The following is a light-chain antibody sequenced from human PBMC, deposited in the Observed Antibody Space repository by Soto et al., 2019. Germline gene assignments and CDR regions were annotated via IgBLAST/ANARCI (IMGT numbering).Light chain of an antibody. V-gene: IGLV2-14*03. Sequence: QSVLTQPASVSGSPGQSITISCTGTNSDVGGYNSVSWYQHHPGKAPKLIIYDVSNRPSGVSNRFSGSKSGNTASLTISGLQAEDEADYYCSSYTSRSTQVFGTGTKVTVL. CDR2: DVS. CDR3: SSYTSRSTQV. J-gene: IGLJ1*01. CDR1: NSDVGGYNS.